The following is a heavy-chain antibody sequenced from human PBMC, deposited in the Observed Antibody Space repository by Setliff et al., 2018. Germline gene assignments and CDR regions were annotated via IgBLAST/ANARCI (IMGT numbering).Heavy chain of an antibody. CDR2: INPIFGTA. CDR3: AREGVDTRSSTDYRYYMDV. Sequence: GASVKVSCKASGGTLSNSAINWVRQAPGQGLEWMGGINPIFGTADYTQNFQGRLTITTDESTSTAYMELSSLRTEDTAVYYCAREGVDTRSSTDYRYYMDVWGKGTTVTVSS. D-gene: IGHD5-18*01. J-gene: IGHJ6*03. V-gene: IGHV1-69*05. CDR1: GGTLSNSA.